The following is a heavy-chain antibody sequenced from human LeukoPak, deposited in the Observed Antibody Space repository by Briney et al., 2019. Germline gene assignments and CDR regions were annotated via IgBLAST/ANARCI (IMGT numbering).Heavy chain of an antibody. CDR1: GFTFSSYA. V-gene: IGHV3-23*01. D-gene: IGHD2-21*02. J-gene: IGHJ4*02. CDR2: MSGSGGLT. CDR3: AEDRLGDSLWRPYDY. Sequence: GGSLRLSCAASGFTFSSYALTWVRQAPGKGLEWVSAMSGSGGLTYYADSVRGRFTISRDNSKNTVYLQMNSLRAEDTAVYYCAEDRLGDSLWRPYDYWGQGTLVTVSS.